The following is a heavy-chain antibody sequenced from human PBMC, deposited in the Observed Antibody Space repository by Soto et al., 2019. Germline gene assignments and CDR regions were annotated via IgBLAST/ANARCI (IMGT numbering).Heavy chain of an antibody. J-gene: IGHJ4*02. Sequence: QVQLVQSGVEVKKPGASVTVSCKASGYNFLSYGVSWARQAPGQGLEWMGWISVYNSNANYAQQFHGRVTMTSDTSTNTAYLELRGLRSDDTAVYYCARGNRSGYYLTHPDYWGQGTLVVVSS. CDR2: ISVYNSNA. CDR3: ARGNRSGYYLTHPDY. V-gene: IGHV1-18*04. CDR1: GYNFLSYG. D-gene: IGHD3-3*01.